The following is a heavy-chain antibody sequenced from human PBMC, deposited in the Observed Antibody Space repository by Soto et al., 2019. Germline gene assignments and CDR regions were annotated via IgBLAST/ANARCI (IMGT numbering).Heavy chain of an antibody. Sequence: SETLSLTCIVSGESLSSSSYYWGWIRQPPGKGLEWIGSIYYSGRTYYNPSFKSRVTISIYTSKNQFSLKLSSVTATDTAVYYCARQRTTVVTQAYFDHWGQGALVTVSS. J-gene: IGHJ4*02. CDR1: GESLSSSSYY. CDR3: ARQRTTVVTQAYFDH. D-gene: IGHD2-21*02. V-gene: IGHV4-39*01. CDR2: IYYSGRT.